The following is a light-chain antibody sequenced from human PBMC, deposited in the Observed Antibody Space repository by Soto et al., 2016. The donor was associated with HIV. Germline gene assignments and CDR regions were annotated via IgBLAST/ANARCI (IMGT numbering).Light chain of an antibody. Sequence: DIQMTQSPSAMSASVGDRVTITCRASQGISNYLAWFQQKPGKVPKRLIYAASSLQLGSPQGSAAVDLGQDFTLTLSSVQPDDVGTYYCQQYNTAPWTFGQGTKLEMK. CDR1: QGISNY. CDR3: QQYNTAPWT. CDR2: AAS. J-gene: IGKJ1*01. V-gene: IGKV1-17*03.